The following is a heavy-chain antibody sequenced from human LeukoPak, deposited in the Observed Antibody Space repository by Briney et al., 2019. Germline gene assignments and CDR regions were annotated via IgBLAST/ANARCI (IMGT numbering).Heavy chain of an antibody. J-gene: IGHJ3*02. CDR1: GFTFSSYA. CDR2: ISCSGGST. CDR3: AHVLLVVAALDAFDI. V-gene: IGHV3-23*01. Sequence: GGSLRLSCAASGFTFSSYAMSWVRQAPGKGLEWVSSISCSGGSTYYADSVKGRFTISRDNSKNTLYLQMNSLRAEDTAVYYCAHVLLVVAALDAFDIWGQGTMVTVSS. D-gene: IGHD2-15*01.